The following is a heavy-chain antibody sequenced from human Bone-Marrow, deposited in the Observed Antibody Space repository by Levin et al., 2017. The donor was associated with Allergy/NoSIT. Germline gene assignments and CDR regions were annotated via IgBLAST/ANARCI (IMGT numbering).Heavy chain of an antibody. D-gene: IGHD4-11*01. V-gene: IGHV3-72*01. CDR1: GFTFSDHY. Sequence: GESLKISCAASGFTFSDHYMDWVRQAPGKGLEWVGRTRNKAKSYTTEYATSVKGRFSISRDDSKNSLYLQMNSLKTEDTAVYYCARGATATTNYDYGLDVWGQGTTVTVSS. CDR2: TRNKAKSYTT. CDR3: ARGATATTNYDYGLDV. J-gene: IGHJ6*02.